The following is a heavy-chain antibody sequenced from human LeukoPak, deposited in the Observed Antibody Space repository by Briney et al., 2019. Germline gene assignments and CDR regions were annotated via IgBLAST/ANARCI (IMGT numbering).Heavy chain of an antibody. CDR3: ARVSEYYDLWSGYDRFDH. CDR1: GFTFSSYA. J-gene: IGHJ4*02. CDR2: ISYDGSNK. Sequence: PGGSLRLSCAASGFTFSSYAMHWVRQAPGKGLEWVAVISYDGSNKYYADSVKGRFTISRDNSKNTLYLQMNSLRAEDTAVYYCARVSEYYDLWSGYDRFDHWGQGTHITVSS. V-gene: IGHV3-30-3*01. D-gene: IGHD3-3*01.